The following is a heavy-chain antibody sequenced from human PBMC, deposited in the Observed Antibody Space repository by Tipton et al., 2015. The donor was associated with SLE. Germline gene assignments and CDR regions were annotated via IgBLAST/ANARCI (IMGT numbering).Heavy chain of an antibody. Sequence: SLRLSCAASGFTFSSYAMHWVRQAPGKGLEWVAVISYDGSNKYYADSVKGRFTISRDNSKNTLYLQMNSLRAEDTAVYYCATHVGNALDYWGQGTLVSVSS. CDR1: GFTFSSYA. D-gene: IGHD2-15*01. CDR2: ISYDGSNK. CDR3: ATHVGNALDY. J-gene: IGHJ4*02. V-gene: IGHV3-30*04.